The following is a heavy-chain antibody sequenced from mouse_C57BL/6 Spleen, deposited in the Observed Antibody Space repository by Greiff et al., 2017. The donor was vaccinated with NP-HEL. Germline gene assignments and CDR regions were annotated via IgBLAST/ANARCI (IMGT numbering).Heavy chain of an antibody. D-gene: IGHD2-1*01. V-gene: IGHV5-17*01. CDR1: GFTFSDYG. CDR2: ISSGSSTI. CDR3: ARGNPYFDY. Sequence: EVQLVESGGGLVKPGGSLKLSCAASGFTFSDYGMHWVRQAPEKGLEWVAYISSGSSTIYYADTVKGRFTFSRDNAKNTLFLQMTSLRSEDTAMYYCARGNPYFDYWGQGTTLTVSS. J-gene: IGHJ2*01.